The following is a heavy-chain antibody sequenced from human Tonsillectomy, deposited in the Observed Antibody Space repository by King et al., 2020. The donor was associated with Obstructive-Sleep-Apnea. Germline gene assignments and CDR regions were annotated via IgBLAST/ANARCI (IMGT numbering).Heavy chain of an antibody. Sequence: QLVQSGGGLVKPGGSLRLSCAASGFTFSDYYMSWIRQAPGKGLGWVSYISSSGSTIYYADSVKGRFTISRDNAKNSLYLQMNSLRAEDTAVYYCASQPLYSYGYFDYWGQGTLVTVSS. D-gene: IGHD5-18*01. CDR3: ASQPLYSYGYFDY. V-gene: IGHV3-11*01. CDR1: GFTFSDYY. J-gene: IGHJ4*02. CDR2: ISSSGSTI.